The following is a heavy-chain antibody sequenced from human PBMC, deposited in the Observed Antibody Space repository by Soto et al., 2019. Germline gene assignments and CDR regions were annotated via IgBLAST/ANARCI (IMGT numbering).Heavy chain of an antibody. Sequence: GGSLRLSCAASGFTLSSYGMHWVRQAPGKGLEWVAVIWYDGSNKNYADSVKGRFTISRDNSKNTLYLQMNSLRAEDTAVYYCARQQLAAPMVYFDYWGQGTMVTVYS. J-gene: IGHJ4*02. CDR3: ARQQLAAPMVYFDY. V-gene: IGHV3-33*01. CDR1: GFTLSSYG. D-gene: IGHD6-13*01. CDR2: IWYDGSNK.